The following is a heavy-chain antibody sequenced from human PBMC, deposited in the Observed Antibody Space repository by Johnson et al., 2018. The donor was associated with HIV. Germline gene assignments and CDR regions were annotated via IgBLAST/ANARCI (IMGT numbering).Heavy chain of an antibody. Sequence: VPLVESGGGLIQPGGSLRLSCAASGFTVSSNYMSWVRQAPGKGLEWVSVIYSGGSTYYADSVKGRFSISRDNSKNTLYLQMNSLRAEDTAVYYCARGRGSGRDAFDIWGQGTMVTVSS. D-gene: IGHD3-10*01. V-gene: IGHV3-53*01. CDR1: GFTVSSNY. CDR3: ARGRGSGRDAFDI. J-gene: IGHJ3*02. CDR2: IYSGGST.